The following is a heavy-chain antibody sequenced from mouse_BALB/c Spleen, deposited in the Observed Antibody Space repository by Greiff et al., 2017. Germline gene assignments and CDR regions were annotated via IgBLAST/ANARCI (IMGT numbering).Heavy chain of an antibody. CDR1: GYAFTNYL. Sequence: VQLQQSGAELVRPGTSVKVSCKASGYAFTNYLIEWVKQRPGQGLEWIGVINPGSGGTNYNEKFKGKATLTADKSSSTAYMQLSSLTSDDSAVYFCARPYGSSYEDYLDYWGQGTTLTVSS. V-gene: IGHV1-54*03. D-gene: IGHD1-1*01. CDR3: ARPYGSSYEDYLDY. J-gene: IGHJ2*01. CDR2: INPGSGGT.